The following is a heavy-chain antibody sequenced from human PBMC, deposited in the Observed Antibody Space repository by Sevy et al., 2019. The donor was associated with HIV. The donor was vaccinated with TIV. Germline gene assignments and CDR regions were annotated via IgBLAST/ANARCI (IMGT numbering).Heavy chain of an antibody. J-gene: IGHJ4*02. CDR1: HYSIRSAYQ. V-gene: IGHV4-38-2*01. Sequence: SETLSLTCAASHYSIRSAYQWGWIRQSPGKGLEWIGSIYPRGSAFYNPSLKSRLSISVDMSKNQFSLNLRSVTAADTAVYYCVEDKNDYGGSYFESWGPGTLVTVSS. CDR3: VEDKNDYGGSYFES. D-gene: IGHD4-17*01. CDR2: IYPRGSA.